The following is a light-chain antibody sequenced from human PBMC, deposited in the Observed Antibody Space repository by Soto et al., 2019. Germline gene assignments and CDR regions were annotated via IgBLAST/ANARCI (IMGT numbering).Light chain of an antibody. CDR3: HRYNSAPFT. CDR1: QGISNY. J-gene: IGKJ3*01. V-gene: IGKV1-27*01. CDR2: AAS. Sequence: IQTNEPRVGLDGRSRETVSINCRASQGISNYLAWYQQKPGKVPKLLIYAASTLQSGVPSRFSGRGSGTDFTLPIRRLQPADVATYYCHRYNSAPFTFRPGTKVDI.